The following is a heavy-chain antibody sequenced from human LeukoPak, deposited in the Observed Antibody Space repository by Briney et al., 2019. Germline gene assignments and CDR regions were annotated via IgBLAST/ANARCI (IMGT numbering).Heavy chain of an antibody. CDR1: GGSFSAYY. J-gene: IGHJ4*02. D-gene: IGHD4-11*01. CDR3: ARLTVSYFFDY. Sequence: SETLSLTCAVYGGSFSAYYWSWIRQPPGKRLEWMGDINHSGSTNYNPSLNSRVTMSVDTSKNQFSLKLSSVTAADTAVYYCARLTVSYFFDYWGQGTLVTVSS. V-gene: IGHV4-34*01. CDR2: INHSGST.